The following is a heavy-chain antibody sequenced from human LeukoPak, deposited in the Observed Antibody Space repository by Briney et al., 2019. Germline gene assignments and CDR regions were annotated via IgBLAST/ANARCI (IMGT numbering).Heavy chain of an antibody. CDR1: GYTFTGYY. CDR2: INPNSGGT. CDR3: ATALKYGGNSGYYFDY. J-gene: IGHJ4*02. D-gene: IGHD4-23*01. Sequence: ASVKVSCKASGYTFTGYYMHWVRQAPGQGLEWMGRINPNSGGTNYAQKFQGRVTMTRDTSISTAYMELSRPRSDDTAVYYCATALKYGGNSGYYFDYWGQGTLVTVSS. V-gene: IGHV1-2*06.